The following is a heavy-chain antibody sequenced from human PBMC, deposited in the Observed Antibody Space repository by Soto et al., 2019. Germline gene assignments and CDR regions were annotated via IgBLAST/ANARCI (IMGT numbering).Heavy chain of an antibody. CDR2: IYYSGST. D-gene: IGHD1-26*01. V-gene: IGHV4-59*08. Sequence: SETLSLTCPVSGGCISSYYSNWIRQPPGKGLEWIGYIYYSGSTNYNPSLKSRVTISVDTSKNQFSLKLSSVTAADTAVYYCARHIVVGTSNYYYYGVDVWGQGTTVTVSS. J-gene: IGHJ6*02. CDR1: GGCISSYY. CDR3: ARHIVVGTSNYYYYGVDV.